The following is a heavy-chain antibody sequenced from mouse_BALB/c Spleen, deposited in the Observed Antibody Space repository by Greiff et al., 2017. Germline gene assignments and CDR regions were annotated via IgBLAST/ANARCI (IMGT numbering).Heavy chain of an antibody. CDR1: GFTFNTYA. CDR2: IRSKSNNYAT. D-gene: IGHD2-10*02. J-gene: IGHJ3*01. Sequence: EAGGGLVQPKGSLKLSCAASGFTFNTYAMNWVRQAPGKGLEWVARIRSKSNNYATYYADSVKDRFTISRDDSQSMLYLQMNNLKTEDTAMYYCVTLYGNPAYWGQGTLVTVSA. V-gene: IGHV10-1*02. CDR3: VTLYGNPAY.